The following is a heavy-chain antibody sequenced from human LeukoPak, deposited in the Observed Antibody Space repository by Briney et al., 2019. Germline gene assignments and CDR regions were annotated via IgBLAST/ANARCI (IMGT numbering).Heavy chain of an antibody. D-gene: IGHD1-26*01. Sequence: GGSLRLSCAASGFTFDDYTMHWVRQAPGKGLEWVSLISWDGGSTYYADSVKGRFTISRDNSKNSLYLQMSSLRTEDTALYYCAKDISRGGSYSESLFDYWGQGTLVTVSS. J-gene: IGHJ4*02. V-gene: IGHV3-43*01. CDR1: GFTFDDYT. CDR3: AKDISRGGSYSESLFDY. CDR2: ISWDGGST.